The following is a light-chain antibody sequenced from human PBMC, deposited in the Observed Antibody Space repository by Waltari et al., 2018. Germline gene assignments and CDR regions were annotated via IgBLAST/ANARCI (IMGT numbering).Light chain of an antibody. Sequence: EIVLTQSPGTLSLSPGERATLSCRASQSVSSSYLAWYQQKPGQAPRLLIYGASSRATGIPVRFSGSGSGTDFTLTISRLEPEDFAVYYCQQYGSSVYTFGQGTKLEI. CDR3: QQYGSSVYT. CDR1: QSVSSSY. V-gene: IGKV3-20*01. CDR2: GAS. J-gene: IGKJ2*01.